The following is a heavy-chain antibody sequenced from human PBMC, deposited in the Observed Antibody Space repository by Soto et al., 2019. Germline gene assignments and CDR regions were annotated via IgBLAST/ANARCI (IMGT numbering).Heavy chain of an antibody. CDR3: ARIPWITVVTRDYYGMDV. Sequence: EVQLVESGGGLVKPGGSLRLSCAASGFTFSSYSMNWVRQAPGKGLEWVSSISSSSSYIYYADSVKGRFTISRDNAKNSRYLQMNSLRAEDTAVYYCARIPWITVVTRDYYGMDVWGQGTTVTVSS. V-gene: IGHV3-21*01. CDR2: ISSSSSYI. CDR1: GFTFSSYS. D-gene: IGHD2-15*01. J-gene: IGHJ6*02.